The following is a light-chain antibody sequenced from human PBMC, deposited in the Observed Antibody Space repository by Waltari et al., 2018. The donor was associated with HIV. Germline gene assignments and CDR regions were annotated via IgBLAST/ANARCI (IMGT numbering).Light chain of an antibody. J-gene: IGLJ1*01. CDR2: EVT. V-gene: IGLV2-8*01. Sequence: QSALTQPPSASGSPGQSVTISCTGTSSDAGGYNYVSWYQQHPGKAPKLMIYEVTKRPSGVPDRFSGSKSGNTASLTVSGLQAEDEADYYCSSYAGSNNFVFGTGTKVTVL. CDR1: SSDAGGYNY. CDR3: SSYAGSNNFV.